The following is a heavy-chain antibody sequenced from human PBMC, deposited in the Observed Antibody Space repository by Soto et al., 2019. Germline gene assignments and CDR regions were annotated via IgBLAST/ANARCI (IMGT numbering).Heavy chain of an antibody. CDR2: ISYDGSNK. CDR3: ARRGEPEVRGVYYYYYGMDV. D-gene: IGHD3-10*01. CDR1: GFTFSSYA. Sequence: GGSLRLSCAASGFTFSSYAMHWVRQAPGKGLEWVAVISYDGSNKYYADSVKGRFTISRDNSKNTLYLQMNSLRAEDTAVYYCARRGEPEVRGVYYYYYGMDVWGQGTTVTVLL. V-gene: IGHV3-30-3*01. J-gene: IGHJ6*02.